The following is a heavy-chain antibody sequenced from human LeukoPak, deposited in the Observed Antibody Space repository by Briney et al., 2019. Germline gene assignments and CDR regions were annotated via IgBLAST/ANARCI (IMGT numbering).Heavy chain of an antibody. CDR3: AGNFGVAPPDY. Sequence: PGRSLRLSCAASGFTFDDYAMHWVRQAPGKGLEWVSGISWNSGSIGYADSVKGRFTISRDNAKNSLYLQMNSLRAEDTAVYYCAGNFGVAPPDYWGQGTLVTVSS. V-gene: IGHV3-9*01. D-gene: IGHD3-3*01. CDR1: GFTFDDYA. J-gene: IGHJ4*02. CDR2: ISWNSGSI.